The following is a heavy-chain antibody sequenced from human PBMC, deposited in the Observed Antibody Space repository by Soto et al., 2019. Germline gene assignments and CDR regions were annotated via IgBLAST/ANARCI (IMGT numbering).Heavy chain of an antibody. Sequence: QVTLKESGPVLVKPTETLTLTCTVSGFSLSNARMGVSWIRQPPGKVLEWLVHIFSNDDKSYSTSLKCRLTISKDTSKSQVVLTMTNMDPVDTATYYCARGAYCISTRCYGFDYWGQGNLVTVSS. V-gene: IGHV2-26*01. CDR2: IFSNDDK. D-gene: IGHD2-2*01. J-gene: IGHJ4*02. CDR1: GFSLSNARMG. CDR3: ARGAYCISTRCYGFDY.